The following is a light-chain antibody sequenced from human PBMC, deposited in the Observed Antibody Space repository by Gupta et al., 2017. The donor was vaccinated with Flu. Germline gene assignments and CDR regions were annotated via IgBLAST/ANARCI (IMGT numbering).Light chain of an antibody. J-gene: IGKJ4*01. CDR1: QSVTSN. V-gene: IGKV3-15*01. CDR3: QQYNNWPLT. CDR2: GAS. Sequence: GERATLSCRASQSVTSNLAWYQQKPGQGPRLLIYGASTRATTIPARFRGSGSETEFTLTISSLQSEDFAVYFCQQYNNWPLTFGGGTKVEIK.